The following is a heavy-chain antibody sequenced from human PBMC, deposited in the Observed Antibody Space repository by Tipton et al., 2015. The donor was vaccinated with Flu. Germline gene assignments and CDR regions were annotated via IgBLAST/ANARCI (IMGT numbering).Heavy chain of an antibody. CDR3: AKGETFSMDV. Sequence: GSLRLSCAASGFTFSRSAMHWVRQTPGKGLEWVAFKRYDGTNKYYADSVRGRFTISRDNSKNTLYLQMNSLRAEDTAAYYCAKGETFSMDVWGQGTTVTVSS. CDR1: GFTFSRSA. CDR2: KRYDGTNK. J-gene: IGHJ6*02. V-gene: IGHV3-30*02.